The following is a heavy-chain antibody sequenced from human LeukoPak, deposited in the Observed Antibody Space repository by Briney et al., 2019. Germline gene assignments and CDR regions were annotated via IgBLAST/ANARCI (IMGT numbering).Heavy chain of an antibody. CDR1: GFTFDDYA. Sequence: GRSLRLSCAASGFTFDDYAMHWVRHAPGKGLEWVSGISWNSGSIGYADSVKGRFTISRDNAKNSLYLQMNSLRAEDTALYYCAKDVGIAVAWEAFDIWGQGTMVTVSS. CDR2: ISWNSGSI. D-gene: IGHD6-19*01. V-gene: IGHV3-9*01. CDR3: AKDVGIAVAWEAFDI. J-gene: IGHJ3*02.